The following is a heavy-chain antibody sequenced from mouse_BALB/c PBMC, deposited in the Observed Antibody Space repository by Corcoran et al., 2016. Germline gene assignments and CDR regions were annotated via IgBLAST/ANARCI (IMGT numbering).Heavy chain of an antibody. CDR3: AIYYGYDEDYAMDY. CDR2: ILPGSGST. J-gene: IGHJ4*01. CDR1: GYTFSSYW. V-gene: IGHV1-9*01. Sequence: QVQLQQSGAERIKPGASVKISCRATGYTFSSYWIVWVKQRPGHGLEWIGEILPGSGSTNYNEKFKGKTTFTADTSSNTAYMQLSSLTSEDSAVYYSAIYYGYDEDYAMDYWGQGTSVTVSS. D-gene: IGHD2-2*01.